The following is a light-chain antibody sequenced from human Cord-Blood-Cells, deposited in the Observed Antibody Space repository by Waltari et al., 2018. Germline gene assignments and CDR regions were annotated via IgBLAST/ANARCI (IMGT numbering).Light chain of an antibody. V-gene: IGLV4-69*01. CDR3: QTWGTGIQV. J-gene: IGLJ3*02. CDR1: SGHSSYA. Sequence: QLVLTQSPSASASLGASVTLTCTLSSGHSSYAISWHQQQPEKGPGYLMKLNSDGIHSKGDGIPSRFSGSSSGAERYLTISSLQSEDEADYYCQTWGTGIQVFGGGTKLTVL. CDR2: LNSDGIH.